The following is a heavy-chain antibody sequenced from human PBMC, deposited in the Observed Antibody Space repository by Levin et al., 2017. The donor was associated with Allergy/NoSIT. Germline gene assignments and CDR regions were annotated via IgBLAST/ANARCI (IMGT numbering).Heavy chain of an antibody. CDR1: GFTFSGYA. J-gene: IGHJ6*02. CDR3: AKDSASYDVSTALDG. V-gene: IGHV3-23*01. CDR2: IGENGHYT. Sequence: PGGSLRLSCAASGFTFSGYAMTWVRQAPGRGLEYVSSIGENGHYTYYADSVKGRFTISRDNSRNTMYLQMISLRAEDTAVYYCAKDSASYDVSTALDGWGQGTTVTVSS. D-gene: IGHD3-16*01.